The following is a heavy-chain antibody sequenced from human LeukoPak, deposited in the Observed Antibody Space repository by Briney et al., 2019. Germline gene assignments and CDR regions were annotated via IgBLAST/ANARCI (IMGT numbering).Heavy chain of an antibody. CDR3: ARADDYGDYLEAFDI. J-gene: IGHJ3*02. V-gene: IGHV1-69*13. D-gene: IGHD4-17*01. Sequence: SVKVSCKASGGTFSSYAISWVRQAPGQGLEWMGGIIPIFGTANYAQKFQGRVTITADESTSTAYMELSSLRSEDTAVYYCARADDYGDYLEAFDIWGQGTMVTVSS. CDR2: IIPIFGTA. CDR1: GGTFSSYA.